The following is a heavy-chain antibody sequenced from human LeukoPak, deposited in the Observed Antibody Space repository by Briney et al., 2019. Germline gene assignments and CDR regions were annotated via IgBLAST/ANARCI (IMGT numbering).Heavy chain of an antibody. Sequence: AASVKVSCKASGYTFTGYTMNWVRQAPGQGLEWVGWINTNTGKSTYAQGFTGRFVFSLDTSVSTTYLQINSLKAEDTAVYYCARGGSEYAFWSVQRSNWFDPWGQGTLITVSS. CDR1: GYTFTGYT. CDR3: ARGGSEYAFWSVQRSNWFDP. J-gene: IGHJ5*02. V-gene: IGHV7-4-1*02. CDR2: INTNTGKS. D-gene: IGHD3-3*01.